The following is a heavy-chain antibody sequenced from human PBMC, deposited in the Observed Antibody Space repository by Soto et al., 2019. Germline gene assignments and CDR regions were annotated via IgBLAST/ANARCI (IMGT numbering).Heavy chain of an antibody. CDR2: ISSSSYI. CDR3: ARDNFGVTTFPFDY. J-gene: IGHJ4*02. D-gene: IGHD4-17*01. CDR1: GFTFSSYS. V-gene: IGHV3-21*01. Sequence: PGGSLRLSCAASGFTFSSYSMNWVRQAPGKGLEWVSSISSSSYIYYADSVKGRFTISRDNAKNSLYLQMNSLRAEDTAVYYCARDNFGVTTFPFDYWGQGTLVTVSS.